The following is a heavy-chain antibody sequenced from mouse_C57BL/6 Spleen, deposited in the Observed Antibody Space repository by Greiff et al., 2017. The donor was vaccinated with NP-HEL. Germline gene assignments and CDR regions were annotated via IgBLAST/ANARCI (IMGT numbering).Heavy chain of an antibody. CDR1: GFTFSDYY. CDR2: INYDGSST. V-gene: IGHV5-16*01. J-gene: IGHJ4*01. CDR3: ARWGLYRGDYYAMDY. Sequence: EVKLVESEGGLVQPGSSMKLSCTASGFTFSDYYMAWVRQVPEKGLEWVANINYDGSSTYYLDSLKSRFIISRDNAKNILYLQMSSLKSEDTATYYCARWGLYRGDYYAMDYWGQGTSVTVSS. D-gene: IGHD2-12*01.